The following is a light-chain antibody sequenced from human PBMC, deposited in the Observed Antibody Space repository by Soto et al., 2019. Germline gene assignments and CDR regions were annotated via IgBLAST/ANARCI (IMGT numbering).Light chain of an antibody. CDR2: DAS. CDR1: QSISYW. Sequence: DIQMTQSPSTLSASVGDRVTITCRASQSISYWLALYQQKPGKAPNLLIYDASSLESGVPSRFSGSGSGTEFTLTISSLQPDDSATYYCQRYDDFTTFGQGTKLEIK. CDR3: QRYDDFTT. V-gene: IGKV1-5*01. J-gene: IGKJ2*01.